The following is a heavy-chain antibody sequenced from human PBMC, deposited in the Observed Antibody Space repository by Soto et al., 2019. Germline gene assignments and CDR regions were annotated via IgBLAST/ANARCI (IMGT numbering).Heavy chain of an antibody. Sequence: ASVKVSCKAPGDTFTSYYLNWVRQAPGQGLERMGVINPHGGSTKYAQKFQGRITMTRDTSRSTVYMELSSLRSDDTAIYYCARSSGGNFGIIIEGSNWFDPWGQGTLVTVSS. CDR3: ARSSGGNFGIIIEGSNWFDP. CDR1: GDTFTSYY. CDR2: INPHGGST. D-gene: IGHD3-3*01. V-gene: IGHV1-46*01. J-gene: IGHJ5*02.